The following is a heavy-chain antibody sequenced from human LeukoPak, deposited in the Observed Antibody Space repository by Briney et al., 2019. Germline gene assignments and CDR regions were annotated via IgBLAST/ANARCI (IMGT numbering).Heavy chain of an antibody. CDR1: GFIFNNHW. CDR3: ARNNMDV. J-gene: IGHJ6*02. Sequence: PGGSLRLSCAASGFIFNNHWMIWVRQAPGKGLEWVANIKEDGSEKYYVDSVKGRFTVSRDNAENSLYLQMNSLKAEDTGVYYCARNNMDVWGQGTTVTVSS. CDR2: IKEDGSEK. V-gene: IGHV3-7*01.